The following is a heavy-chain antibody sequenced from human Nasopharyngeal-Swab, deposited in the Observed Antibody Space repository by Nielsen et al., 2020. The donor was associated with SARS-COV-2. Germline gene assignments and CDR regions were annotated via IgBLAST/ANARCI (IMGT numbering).Heavy chain of an antibody. V-gene: IGHV1-18*01. D-gene: IGHD6-13*01. CDR3: ARGDYSSSWDRSYYGMDV. CDR2: ISAYNGNT. Sequence: WVRQAPGQGLEWMGWISAYNGNTNYAQKLQGRVTMTTDTSTSTAYMEPSSLRSEDTAVYYCARGDYSSSWDRSYYGMDVWGQGTTVTVSS. J-gene: IGHJ6*02.